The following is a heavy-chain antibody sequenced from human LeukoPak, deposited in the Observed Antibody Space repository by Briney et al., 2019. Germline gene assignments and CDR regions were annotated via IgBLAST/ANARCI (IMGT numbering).Heavy chain of an antibody. CDR2: IIPIFGTA. D-gene: IGHD4-17*01. Sequence: GASVKVSCKASGGTFSSYAISWVRQAPGQGLEWMGGIIPIFGTANYAQKFQGRVTITADESTSTAYMELSSLRSEDTAVYYCARDGKETVTVDYWGQGTLVTVSS. J-gene: IGHJ4*02. V-gene: IGHV1-69*13. CDR1: GGTFSSYA. CDR3: ARDGKETVTVDY.